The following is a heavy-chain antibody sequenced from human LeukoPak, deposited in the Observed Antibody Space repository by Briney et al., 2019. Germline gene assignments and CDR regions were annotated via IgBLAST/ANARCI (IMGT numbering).Heavy chain of an antibody. V-gene: IGHV1-2*02. CDR2: INPNSGGT. CDR1: GYTFTGYY. CDR3: ARGGVVATIIDFVDY. J-gene: IGHJ4*02. D-gene: IGHD5-12*01. Sequence: GASVTVSCKASGYTFTGYYMHWVRQAPGQGLEWMGWINPNSGGTNYAQKFQGRVTMTRDTSISTAYMELSRLRSDDTAVYYCARGGVVATIIDFVDYWGQGTLVTVSS.